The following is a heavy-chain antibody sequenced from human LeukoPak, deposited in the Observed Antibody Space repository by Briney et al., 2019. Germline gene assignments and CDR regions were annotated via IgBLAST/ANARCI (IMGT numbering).Heavy chain of an antibody. CDR1: GYTFTSYV. CDR3: ARSPRSGWYWDY. J-gene: IGHJ4*02. Sequence: GASVKVSCKASGYTFTSYVVHWVRQTPGQRLEWMGWINAGNGDTKYSQSFKGRVTITRDASASTAYMEASSLRSEDTTVYYCARSPRSGWYWDYWGQGTLVTVSS. D-gene: IGHD6-19*01. CDR2: INAGNGDT. V-gene: IGHV1-3*01.